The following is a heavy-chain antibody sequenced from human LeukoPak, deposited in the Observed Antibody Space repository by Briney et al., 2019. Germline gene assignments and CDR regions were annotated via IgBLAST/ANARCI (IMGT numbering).Heavy chain of an antibody. CDR1: GFTFSSYE. CDR2: ISSSGSTI. Sequence: GGSLRLSCAASGFTFSSYEMNWVRQAPGKGLEWVSYISSSGSTIYYADSVKGRFTISRDNAKNSLYLQMNSLRAEDTALYYCARWGDAIGIRNLVAVLDFWGRGTLVTVSS. J-gene: IGHJ4*02. V-gene: IGHV3-48*03. D-gene: IGHD5-12*01. CDR3: ARWGDAIGIRNLVAVLDF.